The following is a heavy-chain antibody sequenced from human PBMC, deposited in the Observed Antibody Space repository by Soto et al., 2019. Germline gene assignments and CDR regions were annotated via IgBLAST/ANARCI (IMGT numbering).Heavy chain of an antibody. J-gene: IGHJ4*02. CDR3: AKDHGPYGDGLDY. CDR2: ISYDGSNK. V-gene: IGHV3-30-3*01. Sequence: PGGSLRLSCAASGFTFSSYAMHWVRQAPGKGLEWVAVISYDGSNKYYADSVKGRFTISRDNSKNTLYLQMNSLRAEDTAVYYCAKDHGPYGDGLDYWGQGTLVTVSS. D-gene: IGHD4-17*01. CDR1: GFTFSSYA.